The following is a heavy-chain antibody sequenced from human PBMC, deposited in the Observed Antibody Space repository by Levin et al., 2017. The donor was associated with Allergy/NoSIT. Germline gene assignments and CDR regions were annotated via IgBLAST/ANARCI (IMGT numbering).Heavy chain of an antibody. CDR1: GGSISSGGYS. D-gene: IGHD5-18*01. V-gene: IGHV4-30-2*01. J-gene: IGHJ4*02. CDR2: IYLSGST. CDR3: ARVAGYSYGYYFDY. Sequence: SQTLSLTCAVSGGSISSGGYSWSWIRQPPGKGLEWIGNIYLSGSTNDNPSLKSRVTMSVDRSKNQFSLKLSYVTAADTDVYYCARVAGYSYGYYFDYWGPGTLVTVSS.